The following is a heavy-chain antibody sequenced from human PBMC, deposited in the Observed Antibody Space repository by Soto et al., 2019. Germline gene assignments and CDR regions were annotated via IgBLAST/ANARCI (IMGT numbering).Heavy chain of an antibody. J-gene: IGHJ5*02. CDR1: GDSISSTSYY. D-gene: IGHD6-13*01. CDR2: IYYSGRT. V-gene: IGHV4-39*01. CDR3: GRRGYSSRWFDP. Sequence: PSETLSLTCTVSGDSISSTSYYWGWIRQPPGKGLEWIAIIYYSGRTYFNPSLKSRVTMSVDTSTNQFSLKLSSVTAADTAVYYCGRRGYSSRWFDPWGQGTLVNVSS.